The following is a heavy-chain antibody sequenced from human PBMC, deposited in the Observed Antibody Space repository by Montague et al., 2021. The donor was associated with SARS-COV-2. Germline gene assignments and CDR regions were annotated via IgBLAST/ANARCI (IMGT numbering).Heavy chain of an antibody. J-gene: IGHJ6*02. CDR1: ISSSRYY. Sequence: SETLSLTCTVSISSSRYYWDWIRQPPGKELEWIGSMYYSGNTYYNPSLKSRVTISVDTSKNQFSLKLSSVTAADTAVYYCARGRWEPVLGVMDYYYGMDVWGQGTTVTVSS. D-gene: IGHD1-26*01. V-gene: IGHV4-39*07. CDR3: ARGRWEPVLGVMDYYYGMDV. CDR2: MYYSGNT.